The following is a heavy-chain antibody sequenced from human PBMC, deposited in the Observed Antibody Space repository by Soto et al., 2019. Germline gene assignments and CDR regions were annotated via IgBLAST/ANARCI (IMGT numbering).Heavy chain of an antibody. CDR1: GGSISNYY. V-gene: IGHV4-59*08. D-gene: IGHD4-17*01. CDR3: ARHDYGDSDY. CDR2: IYYSGST. Sequence: PSETLSLTCTVSGGSISNYYWSWFRQPPGKGLEWIGYIYYSGSTNYNPSLKSRVTISVDTSKNQFSLKLSSVTAADTAVYYCARHDYGDSDYWGQGTLVTVSS. J-gene: IGHJ4*02.